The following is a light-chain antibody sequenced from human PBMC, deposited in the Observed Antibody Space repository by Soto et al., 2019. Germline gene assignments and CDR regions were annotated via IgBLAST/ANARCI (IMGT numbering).Light chain of an antibody. J-gene: IGKJ4*01. V-gene: IGKV1-33*01. CDR3: QQYDNVLSLT. Sequence: DIQMTQSPSSLSASVGDRVTITCQASQDISNYLNWYQQKPGKAPKLLIYDASNLETGVPSRFSGSGSGTDFTFTISSLQPEDIATYYCQQYDNVLSLTFGGGTKVDTK. CDR1: QDISNY. CDR2: DAS.